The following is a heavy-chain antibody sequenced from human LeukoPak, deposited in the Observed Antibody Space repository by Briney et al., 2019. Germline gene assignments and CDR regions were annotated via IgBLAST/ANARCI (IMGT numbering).Heavy chain of an antibody. D-gene: IGHD3-22*01. V-gene: IGHV4-34*01. CDR2: INHSGST. J-gene: IGHJ3*02. Sequence: SETLSLTCAVYGGSFSGYYWSWIRQPPGKGLEWIGEINHSGSTNYNPSLKSRVTISVDTSKNQFSLKLSSVTAADTAVYYCARAFYYDSSGYYSPDAFDIWGQGTMVTVSS. CDR3: ARAFYYDSSGYYSPDAFDI. CDR1: GGSFSGYY.